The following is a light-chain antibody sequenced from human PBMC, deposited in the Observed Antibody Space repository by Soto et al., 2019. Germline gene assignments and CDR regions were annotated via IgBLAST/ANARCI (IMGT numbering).Light chain of an antibody. J-gene: IGKJ1*01. Sequence: DIQFTQSPSPLSGTVGDRVTINCRASQTISSWLAWYQQKPGKAPKLLIYKASTLKSGVPSRFSGSGSGTEFTLTISSLQSEDFAVYYCQQYKNGWTFGQGAKVDI. CDR1: QTISSW. CDR3: QQYKNGWT. CDR2: KAS. V-gene: IGKV1-5*03.